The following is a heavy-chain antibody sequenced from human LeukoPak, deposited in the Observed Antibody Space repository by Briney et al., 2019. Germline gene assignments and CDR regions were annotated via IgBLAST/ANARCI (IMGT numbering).Heavy chain of an antibody. CDR1: GFTFSNAW. V-gene: IGHV3-15*01. CDR3: TTEGPFDSSGYSVSPY. D-gene: IGHD3-22*01. J-gene: IGHJ4*02. Sequence: GGSLRLSCAASGFTFSNAWMSWVRQAPGKGLEWVGRIKSKTDGGITDYAAPVKGRFTISRDDSKNTLYLQMNSLKTEDTAVYYCTTEGPFDSSGYSVSPYWGQGTLVTVSS. CDR2: IKSKTDGGIT.